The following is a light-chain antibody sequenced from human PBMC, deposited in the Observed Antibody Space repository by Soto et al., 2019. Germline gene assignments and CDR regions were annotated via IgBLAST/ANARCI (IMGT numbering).Light chain of an antibody. CDR3: QHYNSYSEA. CDR2: DAS. Sequence: DIQMTQSPSSLSASVGDRVTITCQASHDIRNYLNWYQQKPGQAPNLLIHDASRLQAGVPSRFSGSGSGTEFTLTISSLQPDDFATYYCQHYNSYSEAFGQGTKVDIK. V-gene: IGKV1-33*01. J-gene: IGKJ1*01. CDR1: HDIRNY.